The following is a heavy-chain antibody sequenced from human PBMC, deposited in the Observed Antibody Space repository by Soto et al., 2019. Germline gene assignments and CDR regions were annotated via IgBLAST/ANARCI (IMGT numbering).Heavy chain of an antibody. D-gene: IGHD2-15*01. Sequence: SETLSLTCTVSGGSISSYYWSWIRQPPGKGLEWIGYMYYSGSTNYNPSLKTRVTISVDTSKNQFSLKLSSVTAADTAVYYCARVRLLGSGYYGMDVWGQGTTVTVSS. CDR2: MYYSGST. CDR1: GGSISSYY. CDR3: ARVRLLGSGYYGMDV. V-gene: IGHV4-59*01. J-gene: IGHJ6*02.